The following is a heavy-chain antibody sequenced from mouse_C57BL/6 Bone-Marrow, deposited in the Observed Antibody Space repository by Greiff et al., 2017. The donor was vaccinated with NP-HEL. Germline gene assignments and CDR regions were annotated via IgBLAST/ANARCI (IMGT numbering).Heavy chain of an antibody. Sequence: QVQLQQPGAELVRPGSSVKLSCKASGYTFTSYWMHWVKQRPIQGLEWIGNIDPSDSETHYNQKFKDKATLTVDKSSRTAYMQLSSLTSEDSAVYYCARGDGYCSWFAYWGQGTLVTVSA. CDR1: GYTFTSYW. CDR3: ARGDGYCSWFAY. J-gene: IGHJ3*01. CDR2: IDPSDSET. V-gene: IGHV1-52*01. D-gene: IGHD2-3*01.